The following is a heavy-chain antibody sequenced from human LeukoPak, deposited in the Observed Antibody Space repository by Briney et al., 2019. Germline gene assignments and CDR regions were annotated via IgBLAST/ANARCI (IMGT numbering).Heavy chain of an antibody. Sequence: PGGSLRLSCAASGFTFSDYYMSWIRQAPGKGLEWVSYISSSGSTIYYADSVKGRFTISRDNVKNSLYLQMNSLRAEDTAVYYCARDLKGTHYYGSGSIDRGMDVWGQGTTVTVSS. J-gene: IGHJ6*02. CDR2: ISSSGSTI. CDR3: ARDLKGTHYYGSGSIDRGMDV. D-gene: IGHD3-10*01. CDR1: GFTFSDYY. V-gene: IGHV3-11*01.